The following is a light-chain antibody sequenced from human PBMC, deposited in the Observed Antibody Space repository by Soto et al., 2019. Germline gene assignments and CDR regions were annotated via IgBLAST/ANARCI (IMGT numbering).Light chain of an antibody. V-gene: IGLV2-14*01. J-gene: IGLJ1*01. CDR2: HVS. CDR3: SSYTSTSTYV. CDR1: SSDVGGYNY. Sequence: QSALTQPASVSGCPGQSITISCTGTSSDVGGYNYVSWYQQYPGKAPKLMIYHVSNRPSGVSNRFSGSKSGNSASLTISGLQAEDEADYYCSSYTSTSTYVFGTWTKLTVL.